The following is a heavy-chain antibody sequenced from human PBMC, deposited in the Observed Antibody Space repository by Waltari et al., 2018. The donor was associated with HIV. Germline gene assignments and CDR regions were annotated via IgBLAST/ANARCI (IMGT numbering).Heavy chain of an antibody. Sequence: QVQLVQSGAEVKKPGASVKVSCTASGYTFTSYDINWVRQATGQGLEWMGWMNPNSGNTGYAQKFQGRVTMTRNTSISTAYMELSSLRSEDTAVYYCARGVSSSWPNWFDPWGQGTLVTVSS. V-gene: IGHV1-8*01. CDR2: MNPNSGNT. CDR3: ARGVSSSWPNWFDP. CDR1: GYTFTSYD. D-gene: IGHD6-13*01. J-gene: IGHJ5*02.